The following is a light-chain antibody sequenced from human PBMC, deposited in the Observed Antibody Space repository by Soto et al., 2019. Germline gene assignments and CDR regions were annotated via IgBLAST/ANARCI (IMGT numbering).Light chain of an antibody. CDR3: LQDYNYPWT. CDR2: AAS. CDR1: QGIRND. V-gene: IGKV1-6*01. J-gene: IGKJ1*01. Sequence: ALQMTQSPSSLSASVGDRVTITCRASQGIRNDLGWYQQKPGKAPKLLIYAASSLQSGDPSRFSGSASGTDFTLTISSLQPEDFATYYCLQDYNYPWTSGQGTKVEIK.